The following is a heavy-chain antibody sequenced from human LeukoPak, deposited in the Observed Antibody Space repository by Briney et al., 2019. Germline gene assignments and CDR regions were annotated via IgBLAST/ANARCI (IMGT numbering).Heavy chain of an antibody. V-gene: IGHV3-23*01. J-gene: IGHJ4*02. D-gene: IGHD3-3*01. CDR3: AKRRLTIFGVVAKYYFDY. CDR2: ISGSGGST. CDR1: GFTFSSYA. Sequence: GVSLRLSCAASGFTFSSYAMSWVRQAPGKGLEWVSAISGSGGSTYYADSVKGRFTISRDNSKNTLYLQMNSLRAEDTAVYYCAKRRLTIFGVVAKYYFDYWGQGTLVTVSS.